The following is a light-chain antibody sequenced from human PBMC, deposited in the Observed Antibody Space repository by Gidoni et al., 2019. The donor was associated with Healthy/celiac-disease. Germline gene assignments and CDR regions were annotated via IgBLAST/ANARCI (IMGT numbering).Light chain of an antibody. CDR3: QQSYSTSIT. CDR1: QSISSY. J-gene: IGKJ5*01. V-gene: IGKV1-39*01. CDR2: AAS. Sequence: DIQMTPSPSSPSASVGDRVTITCRASQSISSYLNWYQQKPGKAPKLLIYAASSLQSGVPSRFSGSGSGTDFTLTISSLQPEDFATYYCQQSYSTSITFGQGTRLEIK.